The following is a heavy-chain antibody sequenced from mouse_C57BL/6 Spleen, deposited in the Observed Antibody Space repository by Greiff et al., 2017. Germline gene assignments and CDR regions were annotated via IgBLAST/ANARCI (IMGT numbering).Heavy chain of an antibody. Sequence: EVMLVESGGDLVKPGGSLKLSCAASGFTFSSYGMSWVRQTPDKRLEWVATISSGGSYTYYPDSVKGRFTISRDNAKNTLYLQMSSLKSEDTAMYYCARRTYYSNSTWYFDVWGTGTTVTVSS. CDR1: GFTFSSYG. J-gene: IGHJ1*03. D-gene: IGHD2-5*01. CDR2: ISSGGSYT. V-gene: IGHV5-6*02. CDR3: ARRTYYSNSTWYFDV.